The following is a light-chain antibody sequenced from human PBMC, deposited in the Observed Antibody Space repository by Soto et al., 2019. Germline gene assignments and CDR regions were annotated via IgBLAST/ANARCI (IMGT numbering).Light chain of an antibody. V-gene: IGLV4-69*01. CDR3: QTWGPGFYV. J-gene: IGLJ1*01. Sequence: QLVLTQSPSASASLGASVKLTCTLSSGHSSYAIAWHQQQPEKGPRYLMNLNSDGSHTKGDGIPDRFSGSSSGAERYLTISSLQSEDEADYYCQTWGPGFYVFGTRTKLTVL. CDR2: LNSDGSH. CDR1: SGHSSYA.